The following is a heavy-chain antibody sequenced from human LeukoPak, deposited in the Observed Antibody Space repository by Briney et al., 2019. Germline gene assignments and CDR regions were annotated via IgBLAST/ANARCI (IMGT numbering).Heavy chain of an antibody. CDR1: GFTVDSNY. V-gene: IGHV3-53*01. D-gene: IGHD4-17*01. CDR3: ARERYGDHLDY. Sequence: GGSLRLSCAASGFTVDSNYLSWVRQAPGKGLEWVSTTYTGGNTYYAASVKGRFTISRDFSKNTVFLYMNSLRAEDTAMYYCARERYGDHLDYWGQGTLVTVSS. CDR2: TYTGGNT. J-gene: IGHJ4*02.